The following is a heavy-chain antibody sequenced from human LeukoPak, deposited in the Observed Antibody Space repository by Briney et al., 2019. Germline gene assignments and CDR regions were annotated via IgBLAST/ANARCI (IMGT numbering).Heavy chain of an antibody. CDR2: IIPIFGTA. V-gene: IGHV1-69*05. CDR3: ARNEYSSFDNWFDP. CDR1: GGTFSSYA. J-gene: IGHJ5*02. Sequence: ASVKVSCKASGGTFSSYAISWVRQAPGQGLEWMGGIIPIFGTANYAQKFQGRVTITTDESASTAYMELSSLRSEDTAVYYCARNEYSSFDNWFDPWGQGTLVTVSS. D-gene: IGHD6-6*01.